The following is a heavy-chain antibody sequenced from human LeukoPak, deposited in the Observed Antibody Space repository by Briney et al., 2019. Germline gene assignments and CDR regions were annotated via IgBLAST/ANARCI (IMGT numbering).Heavy chain of an antibody. V-gene: IGHV3-7*03. D-gene: IGHD6-19*01. Sequence: QPGGYLRLSCAASGFTFSSYWMSWVRQAPGKGLEWVANIKQDGSEKYYVDSVKGRFTISRDNAKNSLYLQMNSLRAEDTAVYYCARGRPGSGWYFDYWGQGTLVTVSS. CDR3: ARGRPGSGWYFDY. CDR1: GFTFSSYW. J-gene: IGHJ4*02. CDR2: IKQDGSEK.